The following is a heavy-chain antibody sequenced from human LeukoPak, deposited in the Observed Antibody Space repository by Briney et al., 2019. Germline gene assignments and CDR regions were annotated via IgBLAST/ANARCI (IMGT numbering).Heavy chain of an antibody. CDR3: ARGAVEEYSSSSGTNFDY. CDR2: ISAYNGNT. D-gene: IGHD6-6*01. Sequence: ASVKVSCKASGYTFTSYGISWVRQAPGQGLEWMGWISAYNGNTNYAQKLQGRVTMTTDTSTSTAYMELRSLRSDDTAVYYCARGAVEEYSSSSGTNFDYWGQGTLVTVSS. V-gene: IGHV1-18*01. CDR1: GYTFTSYG. J-gene: IGHJ4*02.